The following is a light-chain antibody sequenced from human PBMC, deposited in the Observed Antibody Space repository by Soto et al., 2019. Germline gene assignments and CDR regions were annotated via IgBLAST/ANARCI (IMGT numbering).Light chain of an antibody. V-gene: IGKV3-20*01. CDR2: GAS. J-gene: IGKJ1*01. CDR1: QSVSSSY. CDR3: QQYGSSLCT. Sequence: EIVLTQSPGTLSLSPGERATLSCRASQSVSSSYLAWYQQKPGQAPRLLIYGASSRATGIPDRFSGSGSGTDFPRTISRLEPEDFAVYYCQQYGSSLCTFGQGTKVEIK.